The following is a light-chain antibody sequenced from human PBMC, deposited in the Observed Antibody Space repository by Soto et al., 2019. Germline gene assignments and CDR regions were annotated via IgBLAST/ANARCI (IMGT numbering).Light chain of an antibody. CDR1: QSVSSDY. Sequence: EIVLTQSPGTLSLSPGERATLSCRASQSVSSDYLAWYQQKPGQTPKVLIYRASSRATGIPDRFSGSGSGTDFTLTIGSLEPEDFAVYYCQQYVSSPLTFGGGTKVEIK. J-gene: IGKJ4*01. CDR2: RAS. V-gene: IGKV3-20*01. CDR3: QQYVSSPLT.